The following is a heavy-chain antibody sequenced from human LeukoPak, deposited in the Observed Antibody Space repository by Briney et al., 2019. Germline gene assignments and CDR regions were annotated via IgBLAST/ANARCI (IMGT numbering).Heavy chain of an antibody. Sequence: PSETLSLTCTVSGGSISSYYWSWIRQPAGKGLEWIGRIYTSGSTNYNPSLKSRVTMSVDTSKNQFSLKLSSVTAADTAVYYCAREPWYCSSTSCYSWFDPWGQGTLVTVSS. CDR1: GGSISSYY. D-gene: IGHD2-2*02. V-gene: IGHV4-4*07. CDR3: AREPWYCSSTSCYSWFDP. CDR2: IYTSGST. J-gene: IGHJ5*02.